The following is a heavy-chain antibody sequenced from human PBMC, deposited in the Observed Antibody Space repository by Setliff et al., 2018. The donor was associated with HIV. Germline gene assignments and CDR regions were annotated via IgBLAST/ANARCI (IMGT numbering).Heavy chain of an antibody. J-gene: IGHJ3*01. CDR3: ARHPRSTSNWYKGAFDF. CDR1: GGSISSLY. Sequence: PSETLSLTCTVSGGSISSLYWSWIRQHPGKGLEWIGYIYYSGSTYYNPSLKSRVIISVDTSKNQFSLKVKSVTAADTAMYYCARHPRSTSNWYKGAFDFWGQGRMVTVSS. D-gene: IGHD6-13*01. V-gene: IGHV4-59*08. CDR2: IYYSGST.